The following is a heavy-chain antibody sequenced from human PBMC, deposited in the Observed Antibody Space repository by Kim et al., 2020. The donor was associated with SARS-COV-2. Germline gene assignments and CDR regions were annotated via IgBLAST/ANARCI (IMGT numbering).Heavy chain of an antibody. CDR1: GFTFSNAW. V-gene: IGHV3-15*01. CDR3: TTYYDSSGYYPVYYYYYGMDV. Sequence: GGSLRLSCAASGFTFSNAWMSWVRQAPGKGLEWVGRIKSKTDGGTTDYAAPVKGRFTISRDDSKNTLYLQMNSLKTEDTAVYYCTTYYDSSGYYPVYYYYYGMDVWGQGTTVTVSS. J-gene: IGHJ6*02. D-gene: IGHD3-22*01. CDR2: IKSKTDGGTT.